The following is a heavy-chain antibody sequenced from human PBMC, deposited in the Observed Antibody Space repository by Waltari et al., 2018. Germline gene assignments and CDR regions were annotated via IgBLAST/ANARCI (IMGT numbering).Heavy chain of an antibody. D-gene: IGHD1-26*01. J-gene: IGHJ3*01. V-gene: IGHV1-69*02. CDR2: ICPLLGLT. CDR3: ATSQSGTYYDAIVV. CDR1: GGTFSSST. Sequence: QVQLVQSGAEVKKPGSSVKVSCKASGGTFSSSTVTWVRQAPGQGLDWMGRICPLLGLTYYAQSFHGRVTISADESTSTVYMELRSLTFEDSAVYYCATSQSGTYYDAIVVWGQGTKVT.